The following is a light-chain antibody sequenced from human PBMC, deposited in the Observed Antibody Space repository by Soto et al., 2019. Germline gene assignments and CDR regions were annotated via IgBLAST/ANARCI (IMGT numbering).Light chain of an antibody. CDR1: QSVLYSHNNESY. CDR3: QQYYSAPYT. V-gene: IGKV4-1*01. Sequence: DIVLTQSPDSLAVSLGERAAINCKSSQSVLYSHNNESYLAWFQKKPGQPPKLLIYWTSARDSAVPDRFSGSGSGTDFTLTISSLQAEDVAIYYCQQYYSAPYTFGQGTKVDIK. J-gene: IGKJ2*01. CDR2: WTS.